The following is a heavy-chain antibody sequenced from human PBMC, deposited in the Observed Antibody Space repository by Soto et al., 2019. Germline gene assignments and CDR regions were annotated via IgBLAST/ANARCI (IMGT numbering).Heavy chain of an antibody. CDR1: GYSFTNYW. J-gene: IGHJ6*02. D-gene: IGHD3-16*01. CDR3: ARLGGAYPISYYYYAMDV. V-gene: IGHV5-10-1*01. Sequence: GESLKISCQGSGYSFTNYWITWLRQMPGKGLEWMGRIDPSDSYTTYSPSFQGHVTISVDNSIITAYLQWSSLKASDTAMYYCARLGGAYPISYYYYAMDVWGQTTTVNVSS. CDR2: IDPSDSYT.